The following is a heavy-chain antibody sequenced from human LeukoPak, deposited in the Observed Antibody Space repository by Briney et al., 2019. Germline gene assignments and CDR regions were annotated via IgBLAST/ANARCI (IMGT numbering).Heavy chain of an antibody. CDR3: ATRLITIFGVVIPAFVY. Sequence: ASVKVSCKVSGYTLTELSMHWVRQAPGKGLEWMGGFDPEDGETIYAQKFQGRVTMTEDTSTDTAYMELSSLRSEDTAVYYCATRLITIFGVVIPAFVYWVQGTLVTVSS. J-gene: IGHJ4*02. CDR2: FDPEDGET. V-gene: IGHV1-24*01. D-gene: IGHD3-3*01. CDR1: GYTLTELS.